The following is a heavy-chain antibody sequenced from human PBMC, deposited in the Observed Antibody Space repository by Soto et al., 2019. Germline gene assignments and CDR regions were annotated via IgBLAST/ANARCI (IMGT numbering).Heavy chain of an antibody. D-gene: IGHD1-7*01. J-gene: IGHJ5*02. CDR1: GGSFSGYY. V-gene: IGHV4-34*01. CDR2: INRSGST. Sequence: QVQLQQWGAGLLKPSETLSLTCAVYGGSFSGYYWSWIRQPPGKGLEWIGEINRSGSTNYNPSLKSRVTISVDTSKNQFSLKLSSVTAADTAVYYCARGRGWNYRELGGMWFDPWGQGTLVTVSS. CDR3: ARGRGWNYRELGGMWFDP.